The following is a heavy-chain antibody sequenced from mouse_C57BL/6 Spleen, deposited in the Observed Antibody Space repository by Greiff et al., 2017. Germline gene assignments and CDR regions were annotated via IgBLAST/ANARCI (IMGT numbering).Heavy chain of an antibody. J-gene: IGHJ1*03. D-gene: IGHD2-1*01. Sequence: QVQLQQPGAELVRPGSSVKLSCKASGYTFTSYWMHWVKQRPIQGLEWIGNIDPSDSETHYNQKFKDKATLTVDKSSSSAYMQLSSLTSEDSAVYYCARHYGNYGYFDVWGTGTTVTVSS. CDR2: IDPSDSET. CDR1: GYTFTSYW. CDR3: ARHYGNYGYFDV. V-gene: IGHV1-52*01.